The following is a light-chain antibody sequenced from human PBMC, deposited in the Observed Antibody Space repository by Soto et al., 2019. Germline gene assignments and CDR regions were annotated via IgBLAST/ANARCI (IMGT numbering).Light chain of an antibody. V-gene: IGKV1-9*01. CDR3: QQSYRFPKT. CDR1: QALSNY. Sequence: IQLTQSPSVLSASVGDTVTITCRASQALSNYLAWYQQKPGKAPDLLIYSASTLQSGVPSRFSGSGSETEFSLTIISLQPEDFATYYCQQSYRFPKTFGRGTKVDIK. J-gene: IGKJ1*01. CDR2: SAS.